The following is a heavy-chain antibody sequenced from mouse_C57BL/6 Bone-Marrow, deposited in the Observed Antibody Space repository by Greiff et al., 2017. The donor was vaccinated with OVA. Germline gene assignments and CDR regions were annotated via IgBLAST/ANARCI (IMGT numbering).Heavy chain of an antibody. CDR2: IDPEDGET. J-gene: IGHJ3*01. CDR1: GFNIKDYY. CDR3: AREDLGGWLRQDPFAY. V-gene: IGHV14-2*01. Sequence: EVQLVESGAELVKPGASVKLSCTASGFNIKDYYMNWVKQRTEQGLEWIGRIDPEDGETKYAPKFQGKATITAATSSNTAYLQLSSLTSKDTAVYYSAREDLGGWLRQDPFAYWGQGTLVTVSA. D-gene: IGHD2-2*01.